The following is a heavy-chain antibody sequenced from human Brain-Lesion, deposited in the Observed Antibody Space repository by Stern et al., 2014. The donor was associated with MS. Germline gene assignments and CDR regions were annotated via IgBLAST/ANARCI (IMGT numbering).Heavy chain of an antibody. J-gene: IGHJ4*02. Sequence: VQLVESGGGVVQPGRSLRLSCAASGFTFTNYGMHWVRQAPGKGLEWVAVISYDGSDKYYADSVKGRFNISRDNSKNTLYLQMNSLRGEDTAMYYCANSLGTYSRCGGDCYSRADYWGQGTLVTVFS. V-gene: IGHV3-30*18. CDR1: GFTFTNYG. CDR2: ISYDGSDK. CDR3: ANSLGTYSRCGGDCYSRADY. D-gene: IGHD2-21*02.